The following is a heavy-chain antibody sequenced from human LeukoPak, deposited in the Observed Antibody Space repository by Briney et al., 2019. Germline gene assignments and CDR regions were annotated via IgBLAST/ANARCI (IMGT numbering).Heavy chain of an antibody. Sequence: ASVKVSCKASGGTFSSYAISWVRQAPGQGLEWMGWINPNSGGTNYAQKFQGRVTMTRDTSISTAYMELSRLRSDDTAVYYCAREGLELHAGALGYYYYMDVWGKGTTVTVSS. D-gene: IGHD1-7*01. CDR2: INPNSGGT. J-gene: IGHJ6*03. CDR3: AREGLELHAGALGYYYYMDV. V-gene: IGHV1-2*02. CDR1: GGTFSSYA.